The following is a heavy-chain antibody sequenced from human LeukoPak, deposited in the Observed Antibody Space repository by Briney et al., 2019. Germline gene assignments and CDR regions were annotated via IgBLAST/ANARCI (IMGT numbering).Heavy chain of an antibody. Sequence: QSGGSLRLSCAASGFTFSSYAMSWVRQAPGKGLEWVSAISGSGGSTYYADSVKGRFTISRDNSKNTLYLQMNSLRAEDTAVYYCAKEGLPPPWYYYDSSGYYYFDYWGQGTLVTVSS. CDR1: GFTFSSYA. V-gene: IGHV3-23*01. J-gene: IGHJ4*02. D-gene: IGHD3-22*01. CDR2: ISGSGGST. CDR3: AKEGLPPPWYYYDSSGYYYFDY.